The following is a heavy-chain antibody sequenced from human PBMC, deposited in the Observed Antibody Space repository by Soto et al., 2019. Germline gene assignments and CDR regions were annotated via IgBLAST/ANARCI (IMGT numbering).Heavy chain of an antibody. CDR3: ARAVNRDRWESTPYYSYGLDV. J-gene: IGHJ6*02. CDR1: GGSFSGYY. V-gene: IGHV4-34*02. CDR2: INHSGST. Sequence: QVQLQQWGAGLLKPSETLSLTCAVYGGSFSGYYWSWIRQSPGKGLEWIGEINHSGSTKYNPSLQSRVTISIDTSKNQLSLNLTSVTAADTAVYYCARAVNRDRWESTPYYSYGLDVWGQGTTVTVSS. D-gene: IGHD1-26*01.